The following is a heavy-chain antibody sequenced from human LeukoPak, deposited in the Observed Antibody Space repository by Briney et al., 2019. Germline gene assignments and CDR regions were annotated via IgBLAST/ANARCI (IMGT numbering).Heavy chain of an antibody. Sequence: SETLSLTCTVSGVSISSYYWSWIRQPPGKGLEWIGYIYYSGSTNYNPSLKSRVTISADTSKNQFSLKLSSATAADTAVYYCAREYYGSGSYVIDYWGQGTLVTVSS. CDR1: GVSISSYY. CDR2: IYYSGST. CDR3: AREYYGSGSYVIDY. J-gene: IGHJ4*02. D-gene: IGHD3-10*01. V-gene: IGHV4-59*01.